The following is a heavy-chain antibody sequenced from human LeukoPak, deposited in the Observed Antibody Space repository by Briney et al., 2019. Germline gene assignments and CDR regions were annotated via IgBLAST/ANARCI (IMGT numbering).Heavy chain of an antibody. Sequence: GGSLRLSCAASGFTFSSYSMNWVRQAPGKGLEWVSYISSSSSTIYYADSVKGRFTISRDNAKNSLYLQMNSLRAEDTAVYYCARGCDMVVVACYPDYFDYWGQGTLVTVSS. D-gene: IGHD2-15*01. CDR1: GFTFSSYS. J-gene: IGHJ4*02. CDR2: ISSSSSTI. V-gene: IGHV3-48*04. CDR3: ARGCDMVVVACYPDYFDY.